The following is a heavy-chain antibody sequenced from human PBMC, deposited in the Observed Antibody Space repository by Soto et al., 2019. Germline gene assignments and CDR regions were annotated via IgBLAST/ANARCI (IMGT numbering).Heavy chain of an antibody. CDR1: GFTFSSYA. Sequence: GGSLRLSCAASGFTFSSYAISWIRLSPGKGLEWVSVISGGGHNTYYTPSVKGRFTISRDDFKNTLYLQMNSLRTEDTAMYYCAKLCDFVVLPAGILYYWGPGTLVPVSS. D-gene: IGHD2-8*01. V-gene: IGHV3-23*01. CDR2: ISGGGHNT. CDR3: AKLCDFVVLPAGILYY. J-gene: IGHJ4*02.